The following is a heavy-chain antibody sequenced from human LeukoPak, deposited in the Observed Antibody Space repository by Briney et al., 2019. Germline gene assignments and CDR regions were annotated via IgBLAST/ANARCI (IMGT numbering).Heavy chain of an antibody. CDR3: VRDSYDSSGYFSQDAFDI. CDR1: GGTFSSYA. J-gene: IGHJ3*02. Sequence: SVKVSCKASGGTFSSYAISWVRQAPGQGLEWMGGVIPIFGTANYAQKFQGRVTITTDESTSTAYMELGSLRSEDTAVYYCVRDSYDSSGYFSQDAFDIWGQGTMVTVSS. D-gene: IGHD3-22*01. CDR2: VIPIFGTA. V-gene: IGHV1-69*05.